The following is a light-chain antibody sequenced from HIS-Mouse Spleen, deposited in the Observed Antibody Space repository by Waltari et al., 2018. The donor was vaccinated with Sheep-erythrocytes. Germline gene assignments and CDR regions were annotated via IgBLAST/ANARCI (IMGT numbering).Light chain of an antibody. CDR2: EGS. CDR1: SSDVGSYNL. CDR3: CSYAGSSTPWV. J-gene: IGLJ3*02. Sequence: QSALTQPASVSGSPGQSITISCTGTSSDVGSYNLVSWYHQHPGKPPKLMVYEGSKRPSGVSNRFSGSKSGHTASLTISGLQAEDEADYYCCSYAGSSTPWVFGGGTKLTVL. V-gene: IGLV2-23*01.